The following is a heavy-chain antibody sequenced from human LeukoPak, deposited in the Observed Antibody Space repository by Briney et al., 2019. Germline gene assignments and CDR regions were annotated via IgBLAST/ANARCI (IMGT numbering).Heavy chain of an antibody. Sequence: PSETLSLTCTVSGGSISSSSYYWGWIRQPPGKGLEWIGMIYYSGSTYYNPSFKSRVTISVDTSKNQFSLKLSSVTAADTAVYYCARDIAARPDNWFDPWGQGTLVTVSS. D-gene: IGHD6-6*01. CDR2: IYYSGST. J-gene: IGHJ5*02. V-gene: IGHV4-39*01. CDR1: GGSISSSSYY. CDR3: ARDIAARPDNWFDP.